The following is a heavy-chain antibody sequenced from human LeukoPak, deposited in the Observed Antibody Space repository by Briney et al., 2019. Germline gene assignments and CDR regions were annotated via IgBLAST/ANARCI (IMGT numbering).Heavy chain of an antibody. V-gene: IGHV3-7*01. CDR1: GFTFSNHI. CDR3: AREGNAFDF. J-gene: IGHJ3*01. D-gene: IGHD3-10*01. Sequence: GGSLRLSCVASGFTFSNHIVSWVRQAPGKGLEWVANMRVDGSDKLYVDSAKGRFTISRDNARDSLCLQMNNLRVEDTAVYYCAREGNAFDFWGQGTPVTVST. CDR2: MRVDGSDK.